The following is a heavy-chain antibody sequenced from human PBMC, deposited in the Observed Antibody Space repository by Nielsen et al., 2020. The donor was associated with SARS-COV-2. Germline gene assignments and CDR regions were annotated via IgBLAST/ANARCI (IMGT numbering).Heavy chain of an antibody. CDR1: GFTFDHYA. V-gene: IGHV3-9*01. Sequence: SLKISCPASGFTFDHYAMHWVRQAPGKGLEWVSGISWNSGSIGYADSVTGRFTISRDNAKNSLYLQMNSLRAEDTALYYCAKSQGSGSYDVFAPVDYWGPGTLVTVSS. D-gene: IGHD3-10*01. CDR3: AKSQGSGSYDVFAPVDY. CDR2: ISWNSGSI. J-gene: IGHJ4*02.